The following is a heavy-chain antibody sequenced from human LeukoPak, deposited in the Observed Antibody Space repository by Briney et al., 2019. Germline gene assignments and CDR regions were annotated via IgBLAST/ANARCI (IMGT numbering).Heavy chain of an antibody. J-gene: IGHJ3*02. CDR1: VYTLTELS. V-gene: IGHV1-24*01. Sequence: ASVKVSCKVSVYTLTELSMHWVRQAPGKGLEWMGGFDPEDGETIYAQKFQGRVTMTEDTSTDTAYMELSSLRSEDTAVYYCATDLNYPVDAFDIWGQGTMVTVSS. D-gene: IGHD1-7*01. CDR3: ATDLNYPVDAFDI. CDR2: FDPEDGET.